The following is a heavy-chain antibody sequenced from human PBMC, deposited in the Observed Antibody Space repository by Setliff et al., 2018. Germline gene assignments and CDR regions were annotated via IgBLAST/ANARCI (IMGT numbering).Heavy chain of an antibody. CDR2: IQTSGTT. J-gene: IGHJ6*03. CDR3: AREDGPNYYYYYMDI. D-gene: IGHD2-8*01. V-gene: IGHV4-61*09. CDR1: GGSISSGNYY. Sequence: SETLSLTCTVSGGSISSGNYYWSWSRQPAGKGLEWIGHIQTSGTTNYNTSRKSRVTRSVDTSKNQFSLTLSAVTAADTAVYFCAREDGPNYYYYYMDIWGKGTTVTVSS.